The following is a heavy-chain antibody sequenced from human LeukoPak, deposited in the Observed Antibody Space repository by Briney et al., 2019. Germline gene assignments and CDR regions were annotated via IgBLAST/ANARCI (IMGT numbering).Heavy chain of an antibody. Sequence: GRSLRLSCAASGFSFDDYAMQWVRQGPGKGLEWVSGISWNSGSIGYADSVKGRFTISRDNAKNSLYLQMNSLRTEDTALYYCAKEMSPIMITFGGVIVKFRDGFDRWGQGTMVTVSS. CDR2: ISWNSGSI. CDR1: GFSFDDYA. J-gene: IGHJ3*02. D-gene: IGHD3-16*02. V-gene: IGHV3-9*01. CDR3: AKEMSPIMITFGGVIVKFRDGFDR.